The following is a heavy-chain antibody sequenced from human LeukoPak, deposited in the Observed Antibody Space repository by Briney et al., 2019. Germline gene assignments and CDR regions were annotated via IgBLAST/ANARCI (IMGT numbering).Heavy chain of an antibody. CDR3: ARHRGYSYGYIDY. D-gene: IGHD5-18*01. J-gene: IGHJ4*02. V-gene: IGHV4-39*01. CDR1: GGSISSSGYY. CDR2: IYYSGGV. Sequence: SETLSLTCTASGGSISSSGYYWGWIRQPPGKGLEWIGSIYYSGGVYYNPSLKSRVTISVDTSKNQFSLKLSSVTAADTAVYYCARHRGYSYGYIDYWGQGTLVTASS.